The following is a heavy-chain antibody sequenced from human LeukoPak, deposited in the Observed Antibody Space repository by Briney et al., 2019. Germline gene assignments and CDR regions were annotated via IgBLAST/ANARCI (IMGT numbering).Heavy chain of an antibody. CDR3: ATRRYYDSSGYYSGVVDY. CDR2: FDPEDGET. V-gene: IGHV1-24*01. Sequence: ASVKVSCKVSGYTLTELSMHWVRQAPGKGLEWMGGFDPEDGETIYAQKFQGRVTMTEDTSTDTAYMELSSLRSEDTAVYYCATRRYYDSSGYYSGVVDYWGQGTLSPSPQ. CDR1: GYTLTELS. J-gene: IGHJ4*02. D-gene: IGHD3-22*01.